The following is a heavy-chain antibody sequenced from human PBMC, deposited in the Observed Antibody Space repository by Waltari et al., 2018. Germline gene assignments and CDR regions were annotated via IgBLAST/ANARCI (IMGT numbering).Heavy chain of an antibody. Sequence: LQESGPGLVKPSETLSLTCSVSGFSISSTSYYWTWLRQPPGKVLEWIGKMFSRGITYYNPSLKSRVTIFVDTSKNQFSLKVTSVSATDTAVYYCARMVGHTALDYWGQGALVTVSS. V-gene: IGHV4-39*01. D-gene: IGHD5-18*01. CDR3: ARMVGHTALDY. J-gene: IGHJ4*02. CDR2: MFSRGIT. CDR1: GFSISSTSYY.